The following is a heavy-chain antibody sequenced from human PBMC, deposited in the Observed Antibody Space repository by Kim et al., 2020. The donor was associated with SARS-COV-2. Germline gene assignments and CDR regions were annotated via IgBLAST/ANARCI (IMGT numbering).Heavy chain of an antibody. D-gene: IGHD3-9*01. CDR3: AKDDRPDYDIFYEPAGCFDY. Sequence: GGSLRLSCAASGFTFSSYAMSWVRQAPGKGLEWVSAISGSGGSTYYADSVKGRFTISRDNSKNTLYPQMNSLRAEDTAVYYCAKDDRPDYDIFYEPAGCFDYWGQGTLVTVSS. J-gene: IGHJ4*02. CDR1: GFTFSSYA. V-gene: IGHV3-23*01. CDR2: ISGSGGST.